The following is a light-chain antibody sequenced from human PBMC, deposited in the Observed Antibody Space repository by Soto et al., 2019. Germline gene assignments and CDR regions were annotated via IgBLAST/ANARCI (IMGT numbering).Light chain of an antibody. J-gene: IGKJ4*01. CDR2: DAS. CDR3: QQRYNWPPPT. CDR1: QSISTN. V-gene: IGKV3-11*01. Sequence: EIVLTQSPATLSLSPGERATLSCRASQSISTNLAWYQQRPGQAPRLLIYDASNRASGIPARFSGSGSGTDFTLTISSLEPEDFAVYYCQQRYNWPPPTFGGGTKVEI.